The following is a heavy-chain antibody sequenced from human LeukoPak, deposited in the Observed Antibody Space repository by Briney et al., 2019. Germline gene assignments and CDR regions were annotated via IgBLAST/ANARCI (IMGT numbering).Heavy chain of an antibody. CDR3: AKDSGIAVAATLRAFDI. J-gene: IGHJ3*02. CDR1: GFTFSTYG. V-gene: IGHV3-30*18. D-gene: IGHD6-19*01. CDR2: ISYDGSNK. Sequence: GGSLRLSCAASGFTFSTYGMHWVRQAPGKGLEWVAVISYDGSNKYYADSVKGRFTISRDNSKNTLYLQMNSLRAEDTAVYYCAKDSGIAVAATLRAFDIWGQGTMVTVSS.